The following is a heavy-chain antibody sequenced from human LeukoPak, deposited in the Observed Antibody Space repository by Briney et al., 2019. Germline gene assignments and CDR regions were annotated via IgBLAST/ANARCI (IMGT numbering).Heavy chain of an antibody. CDR3: AREWAVAGTNDY. D-gene: IGHD6-19*01. J-gene: IGHJ4*02. CDR2: ISSSSSYI. V-gene: IGHV3-21*04. Sequence: PGGSLRLSCAASGFTFSNYSMNWVRQAPGKGLEWVSSISSSSSYIYYADSVKGRFTISRDNAKNSLYLQMNSLRAEDTAVYYCAREWAVAGTNDYWGQGTLVTVSS. CDR1: GFTFSNYS.